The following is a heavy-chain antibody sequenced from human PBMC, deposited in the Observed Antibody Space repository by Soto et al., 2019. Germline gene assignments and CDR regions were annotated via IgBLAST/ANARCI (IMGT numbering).Heavy chain of an antibody. V-gene: IGHV4-34*01. D-gene: IGHD3-22*01. CDR1: GGXFSGYY. CDR3: ARARRASGYYYDSSGYYKCFDY. Sequence: SETLSLTCAVYGGXFSGYYWSWIRQPSGKGLEWIGEINHSGSTNYNPSLKSRVTISVDTSKNQFSLKLSSVTAADTAVYYCARARRASGYYYDSSGYYKCFDYWGQGTLVTVSS. J-gene: IGHJ4*02. CDR2: INHSGST.